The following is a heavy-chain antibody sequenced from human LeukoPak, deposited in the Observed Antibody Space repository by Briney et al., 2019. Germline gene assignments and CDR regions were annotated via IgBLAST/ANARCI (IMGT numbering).Heavy chain of an antibody. J-gene: IGHJ3*02. V-gene: IGHV4-39*07. D-gene: IGHD3-9*01. CDR3: ARDPYYDILTGYLIRGAFDT. CDR1: GGSISSSSYY. CDR2: MYSSGTT. Sequence: PSETLSLTCTVSGGSISSSSYYWGWIRQPPGKGLEWIGRMYSSGTTDYNPSLQSRVTMSIDTSKNQFSLKLNSVTAADTAVYYCARDPYYDILTGYLIRGAFDTWGLGTLVTVSS.